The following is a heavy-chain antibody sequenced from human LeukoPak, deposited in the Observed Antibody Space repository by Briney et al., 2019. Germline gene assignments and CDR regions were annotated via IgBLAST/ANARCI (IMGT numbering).Heavy chain of an antibody. CDR2: ISYDGSNK. J-gene: IGHJ5*02. CDR1: GFTFSSYG. V-gene: IGHV3-30*18. D-gene: IGHD3-10*01. Sequence: PGGSLRLSCAASGFTFSSYGMHWVRQAPGKGLEWVAVISYDGSNKYYADSVKGRFTISRDNSKNTLYLQMNSLRAEDTAVYYCAKGRRGFGPPNWFDPWGQGTLVTVSS. CDR3: AKGRRGFGPPNWFDP.